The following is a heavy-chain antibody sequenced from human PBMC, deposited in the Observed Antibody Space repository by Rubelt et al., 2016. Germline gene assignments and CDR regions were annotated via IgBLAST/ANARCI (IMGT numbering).Heavy chain of an antibody. D-gene: IGHD2-15*01. V-gene: IGHV4-34*01. CDR3: ARFRCGGSCRPPNFYYYYGMDV. CDR1: GGSFSGYY. J-gene: IGHJ6*02. Sequence: QVQLQQWGAGLLKPSETLSLTCAVYGGSFSGYYWSWIRQPPGKGLEWIGEINHSGSTNYNPYLKSRVTISVDTSKNQFSLKLSSVTAAETAVYYCARFRCGGSCRPPNFYYYYGMDVWGQATTVTVSS. CDR2: INHSGST.